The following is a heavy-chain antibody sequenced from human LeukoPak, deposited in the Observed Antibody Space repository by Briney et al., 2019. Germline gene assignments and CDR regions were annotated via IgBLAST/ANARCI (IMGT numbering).Heavy chain of an antibody. CDR2: ISPNADII. CDR3: VRQMIRFWFDP. Sequence: GSLRLSCVAGGFTFSDRYMSWIRQAPGKGMEWVAYISPNADIIHYADSVKGRFTISRDNAKNSLFLQMNSLRAEDTAVYYCVRQMIRFWFDPWGQGTLVTVSS. J-gene: IGHJ5*02. V-gene: IGHV3-11*04. CDR1: GFTFSDRY. D-gene: IGHD3-16*01.